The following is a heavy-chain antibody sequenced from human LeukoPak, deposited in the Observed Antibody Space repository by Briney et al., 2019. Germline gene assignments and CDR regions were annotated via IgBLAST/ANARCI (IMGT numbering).Heavy chain of an antibody. D-gene: IGHD3-10*01. CDR2: VSYDGNKK. Sequence: GRSLRLSCVASGFTFSSYGMHWVRQAPGKGLEWLAFVSYDGNKKYYADSVTGRFTISRDNSKNTLSLQMNSLRPEDTAVYYCANLVRASLIQEEYWGQGTLVIVSS. CDR1: GFTFSSYG. CDR3: ANLVRASLIQEEY. J-gene: IGHJ4*02. V-gene: IGHV3-30*18.